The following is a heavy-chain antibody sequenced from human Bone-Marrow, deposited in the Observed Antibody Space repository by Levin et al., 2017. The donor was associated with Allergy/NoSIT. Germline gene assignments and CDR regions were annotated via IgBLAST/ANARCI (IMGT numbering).Heavy chain of an antibody. D-gene: IGHD6-13*01. CDR2: INSDGSST. CDR1: GFTFSSYW. CDR3: ARGYSSTVGGH. Sequence: QPGGSLRLSCAASGFTFSSYWMYWVRQAPGKGLVWVSRINSDGSSTSSADSVKGRFTISRDNAKNTLYLQMNSLRAEDTAVYYCARGYSSTVGGHWGQGTLVTVSS. J-gene: IGHJ4*02. V-gene: IGHV3-74*01.